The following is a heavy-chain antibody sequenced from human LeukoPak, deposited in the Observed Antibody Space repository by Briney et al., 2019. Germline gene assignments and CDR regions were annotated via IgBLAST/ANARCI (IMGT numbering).Heavy chain of an antibody. D-gene: IGHD6-13*01. CDR1: GYSFTSYW. J-gene: IGHJ4*02. Sequence: GESLKISCKGSGYSFTSYWVTWVRQMPGKGLEWMGRIDPSDSYTNYSPSFQGHVTISVDKSISTAYLQWSSLKASDTAMYYCARRDRYSWYSFDYWGQGTLVTVSS. CDR2: IDPSDSYT. CDR3: ARRDRYSWYSFDY. V-gene: IGHV5-10-1*01.